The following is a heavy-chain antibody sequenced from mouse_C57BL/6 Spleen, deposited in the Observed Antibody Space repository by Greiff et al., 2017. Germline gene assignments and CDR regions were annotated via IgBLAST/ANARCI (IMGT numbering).Heavy chain of an antibody. CDR3: TTTVVARSWFAY. Sequence: EVQLQQSGAELVRPGASVKLSCTASGFNIKDDSMHWVKQRPEQGLEWIGWIDPENGDTEYASKFQGKATITADTSYTTAYLQHSSLTSEDTAVDYCTTTVVARSWFAYWGHGTLVTVSA. J-gene: IGHJ3*01. CDR2: IDPENGDT. CDR1: GFNIKDDS. V-gene: IGHV14-4*01. D-gene: IGHD1-1*01.